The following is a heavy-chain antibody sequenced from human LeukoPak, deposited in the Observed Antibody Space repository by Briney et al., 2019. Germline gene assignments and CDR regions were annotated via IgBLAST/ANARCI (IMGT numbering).Heavy chain of an antibody. V-gene: IGHV4-59*03. Sequence: SETLSLTCTVSGGSISSYYWSWIRQPPGKPLEWIGYIFSSGSTNYNPSLKSRVTISLDTSKNQFSLKLNSVTAADTAVYYCATSIAARPYFDHWGRGTLVTVSS. D-gene: IGHD6-6*01. CDR1: GGSISSYY. CDR2: IFSSGST. CDR3: ATSIAARPYFDH. J-gene: IGHJ4*02.